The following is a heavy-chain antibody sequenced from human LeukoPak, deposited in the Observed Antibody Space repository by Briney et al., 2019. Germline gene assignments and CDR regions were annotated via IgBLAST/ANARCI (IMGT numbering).Heavy chain of an antibody. D-gene: IGHD3-22*01. CDR3: ATVEREYFDTSGYFDY. J-gene: IGHJ4*02. Sequence: ASVKVSCKISGYTLTEFAMNWVRQTPGKGLEWMGGFDPEDGGTIYAQIFQGRVTMTEDTSTDTAYMELSGLRSGDTAVYLCATVEREYFDTSGYFDYWGLGTLVTVSS. V-gene: IGHV1-24*01. CDR2: FDPEDGGT. CDR1: GYTLTEFA.